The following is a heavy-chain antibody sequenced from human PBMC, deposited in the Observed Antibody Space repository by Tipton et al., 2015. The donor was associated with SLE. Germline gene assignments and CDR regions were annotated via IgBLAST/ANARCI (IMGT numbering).Heavy chain of an antibody. Sequence: SLRLSCVGSGFLFSRYEMNWVRQAPGKGLEWVSYISKSGSEIYYADSVKGRFTISRDNAKNSLFLQMDSLRAEDTAVYYCARLSIFEIWFDPWGHGTLVTVSS. CDR3: ARLSIFEIWFDP. CDR1: GFLFSRYE. J-gene: IGHJ5*02. V-gene: IGHV3-48*03. D-gene: IGHD3-3*01. CDR2: ISKSGSEI.